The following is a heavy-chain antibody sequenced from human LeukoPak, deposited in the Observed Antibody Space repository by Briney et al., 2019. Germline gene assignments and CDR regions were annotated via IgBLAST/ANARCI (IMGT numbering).Heavy chain of an antibody. CDR3: TRPGWGRRRAFDI. V-gene: IGHV3-49*03. Sequence: GGSLRLSCAASGFTFSDYYMSWIRQAPGKGLEWVGFIRSKAYGGTTEYAASVKGRFTISRDDSKSIAYLQMNSLKTEDTAVYYCTRPGWGRRRAFDIWGQGTMVTVSS. CDR2: IRSKAYGGTT. J-gene: IGHJ3*02. CDR1: GFTFSDYY. D-gene: IGHD3-16*01.